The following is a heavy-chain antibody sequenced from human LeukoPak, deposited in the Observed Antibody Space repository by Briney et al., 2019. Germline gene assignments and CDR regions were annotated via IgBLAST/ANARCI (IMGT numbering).Heavy chain of an antibody. CDR2: IDTDGSST. D-gene: IGHD5-24*01. V-gene: IGHV3-74*01. CDR1: GFTFSNYW. J-gene: IGHJ4*02. Sequence: GGSLRLSCAASGFTFSNYWMHWVRQAPGKGLVWVSRIDTDGSSTNYADSVKGRLSISRDNVKNTLYLQMTKLRAEDTAVYYCVRDRTRDGKRLFDFWGQGTLVTVSS. CDR3: VRDRTRDGKRLFDF.